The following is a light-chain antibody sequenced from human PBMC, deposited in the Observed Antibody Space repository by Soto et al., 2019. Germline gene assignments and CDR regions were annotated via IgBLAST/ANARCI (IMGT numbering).Light chain of an antibody. CDR2: DAS. V-gene: IGKV3-15*01. CDR3: QQCRNWPLT. CDR1: QNVYNN. J-gene: IGKJ4*01. Sequence: EIVMTQSPATLSVSPGEGATLSCKASQNVYNNLAWYQQRPGQPPRLLIYDASTRATGISARFSGSGYGTEFPRTISSLQSEDFAVYFCQQCRNWPLTFGGGTKVEIK.